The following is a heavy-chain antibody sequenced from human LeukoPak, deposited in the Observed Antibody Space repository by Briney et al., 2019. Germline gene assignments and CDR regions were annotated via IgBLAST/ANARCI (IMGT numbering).Heavy chain of an antibody. V-gene: IGHV3-21*01. CDR3: ASDIVVVVAAGNY. CDR1: GFTFSSYS. Sequence: GGSLRLSCAASGFTFSSYSMNWVRQAPGKGLEWVSSISTSSIHIYYADSVKGRFTISRDNAKNSLYLQMNSLRAEDTAVYYCASDIVVVVAAGNYWGQGTLVTVSS. D-gene: IGHD2-15*01. J-gene: IGHJ4*02. CDR2: ISTSSIHI.